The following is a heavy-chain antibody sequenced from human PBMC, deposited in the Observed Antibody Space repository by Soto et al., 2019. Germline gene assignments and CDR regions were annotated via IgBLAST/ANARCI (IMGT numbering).Heavy chain of an antibody. V-gene: IGHV4-30-2*01. CDR1: GGSISSGGYS. Sequence: QLQLQESGSGLVKPSQTLSLTCAVSGGSISSGGYSWSWIRQPPGKGLEWIGYIYHGSTYYNPSLKTRVTISVDRSKNQFSLKLSSETAADTAVYYCARAGGLGAVVVDYWGQGTLVTVSS. D-gene: IGHD6-19*01. J-gene: IGHJ4*02. CDR2: IYHGST. CDR3: ARAGGLGAVVVDY.